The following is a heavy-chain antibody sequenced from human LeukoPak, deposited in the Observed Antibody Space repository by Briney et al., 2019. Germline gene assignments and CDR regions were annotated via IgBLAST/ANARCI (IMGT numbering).Heavy chain of an antibody. V-gene: IGHV1-8*01. CDR1: VYTFTSYD. CDR2: MNPNNGNT. CDR3: ARAVRRDSGGWRLDY. D-gene: IGHD2-15*01. J-gene: IGHJ4*02. Sequence: ASVKVSCKASVYTFTSYDINWVRQATGQGLEWMGWMNPNNGNTSYAQKFQGRVTMTRNTSISTACMELSSLRSEDTAVYYCARAVRRDSGGWRLDYWGQGTLVTVSS.